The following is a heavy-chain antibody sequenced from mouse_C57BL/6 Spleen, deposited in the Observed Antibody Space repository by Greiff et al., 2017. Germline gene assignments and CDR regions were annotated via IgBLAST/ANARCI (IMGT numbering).Heavy chain of an antibody. D-gene: IGHD3-2*02. V-gene: IGHV14-3*01. Sequence: VQLKQSVAELVRPGASVKLSCTASGYNIKNSYMHWVKQRPEQGLEWIGRIDPANGNTKYTQKFQGKATITADTSSNTAYLQLSSLTSEDTAIYYCVSTAHATSYYFDYWGQGTTLTVSS. J-gene: IGHJ2*01. CDR1: GYNIKNSY. CDR2: IDPANGNT. CDR3: VSTAHATSYYFDY.